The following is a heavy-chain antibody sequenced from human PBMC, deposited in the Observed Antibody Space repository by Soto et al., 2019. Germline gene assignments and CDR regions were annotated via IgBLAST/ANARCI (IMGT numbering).Heavy chain of an antibody. CDR1: GLSLSNAW. CDR3: TTPYCSGGSCYSVFDY. V-gene: IGHV3-15*07. Sequence: GGPLTLSCAACGLSLSNAWTNWYHKAPGKGLEWVGRIKSKTDGGTTDYAAPVKGRFTISRDDSKNTLHLQMNSLKTEDTAVYYCTTPYCSGGSCYSVFDYWGQGTLVTVSS. J-gene: IGHJ4*02. CDR2: IKSKTDGGTT. D-gene: IGHD2-15*01.